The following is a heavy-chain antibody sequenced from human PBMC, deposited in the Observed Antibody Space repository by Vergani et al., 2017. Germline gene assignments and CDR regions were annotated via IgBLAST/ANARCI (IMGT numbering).Heavy chain of an antibody. V-gene: IGHV3-30*03. J-gene: IGHJ1*01. CDR1: GFTSSYYG. CDR2: ISYDGTQE. CDR3: ATKRCGTPGCQIGYFRE. D-gene: IGHD1-1*01. Sequence: QVHLVESGGGVVQPGRSLRLSCVVSGFTSSYYGMHWVRQAPGKGLEWVAVISYDGTQEYYADSVKGRFTISRDNSKSTLYLQMNSLRTEDTAVYYCATKRCGTPGCQIGYFREWGQGTLVTVSS.